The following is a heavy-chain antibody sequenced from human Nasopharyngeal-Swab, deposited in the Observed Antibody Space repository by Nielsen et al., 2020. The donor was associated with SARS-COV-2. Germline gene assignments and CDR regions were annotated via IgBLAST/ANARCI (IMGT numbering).Heavy chain of an antibody. CDR3: AREERTPMIVVVIAYAFDI. D-gene: IGHD3-22*01. V-gene: IGHV3-48*03. CDR1: GFTFSSYE. J-gene: IGHJ3*02. Sequence: GESLKISYAASGFTFSSYEMNWVRQAPGKGLEWVSYISSSGSTIYYADSVKGRFTISRDNAKNSLYLQMNSLRAEDTAVYYCAREERTPMIVVVIAYAFDIWGQGTMVTVSS. CDR2: ISSSGSTI.